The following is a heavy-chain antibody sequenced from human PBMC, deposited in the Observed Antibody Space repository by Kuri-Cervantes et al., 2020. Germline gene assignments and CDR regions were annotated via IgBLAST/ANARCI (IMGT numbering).Heavy chain of an antibody. V-gene: IGHV4-34*01. CDR2: INHSGST. CDR1: GGSISSGGYY. CDR3: ARGRYFQH. J-gene: IGHJ1*01. Sequence: SQTLSLTCAVSGGSISSGGYYWSWIRQPPGKGLEWIGEINHSGSTNYNPSLKGRVTISVDTSKNQFSLKLSSVTAADTAVYYCARGRYFQHWGQGTLVTVSS.